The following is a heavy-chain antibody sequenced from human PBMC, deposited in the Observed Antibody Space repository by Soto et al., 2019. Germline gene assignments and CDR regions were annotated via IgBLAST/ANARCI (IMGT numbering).Heavy chain of an antibody. V-gene: IGHV3-7*01. CDR1: GFTFSSYL. J-gene: IGHJ6*02. CDR2: IKQDGSEK. D-gene: IGHD3-16*01. CDR3: ARERGIINYYYYGMDV. Sequence: PGGSLRLSCAASGFTFSSYLMSWVRQAPGKGLEWVANIKQDGSEKYYVDSVKGRFTISRDNAKNSLYLQMNSLRAEDTAVYYCARERGIINYYYYGMDVWGQGTTVTVSS.